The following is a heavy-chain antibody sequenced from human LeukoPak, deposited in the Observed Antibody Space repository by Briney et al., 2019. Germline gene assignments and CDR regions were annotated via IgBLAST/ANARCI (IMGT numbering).Heavy chain of an antibody. CDR2: RIPIFGTA. CDR1: VGTFTSYA. Sequence: ASVNFSCKATVGTFTSYAISWVRRATGQGLEWMGGRIPIFGTANYAQNFQCRVTITADNSASTAYMELSSLRSEDRAVYYCARVSSKTVHYCYYYGMDVWGKGTTVTVSS. CDR3: ARVSSKTVHYCYYYGMDV. J-gene: IGHJ6*04. V-gene: IGHV1-69*06.